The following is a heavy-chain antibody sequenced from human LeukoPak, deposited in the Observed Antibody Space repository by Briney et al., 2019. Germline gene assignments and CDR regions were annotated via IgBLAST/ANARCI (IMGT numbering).Heavy chain of an antibody. Sequence: ASVKVSCKASGYTFTGYYMHWVRQAPEQGLEWMGWINPNSGGTNYAQKFQGRVTMTRDTSISTAYMELSRLRSDDTAVYYCARDVYCSSTSCYMGYFDYWGQGTLVTVSS. CDR2: INPNSGGT. CDR1: GYTFTGYY. D-gene: IGHD2-2*02. J-gene: IGHJ4*02. CDR3: ARDVYCSSTSCYMGYFDY. V-gene: IGHV1-2*02.